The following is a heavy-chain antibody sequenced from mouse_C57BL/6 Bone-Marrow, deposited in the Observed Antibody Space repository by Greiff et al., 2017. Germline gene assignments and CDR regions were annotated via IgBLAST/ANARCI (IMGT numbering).Heavy chain of an antibody. D-gene: IGHD1-1*01. V-gene: IGHV1-69*01. Sequence: QVQLKQPGAELVMPGASVKLSCKASGYTFTSYWMHWVQQRPGQGLEWIGEIDPSDSYTNYNQKFKGKSTLTVEKSSSTAYMQLSSLTSEDSAVYYCAREPPHYYGSSYWFAYWGQGTLVTVSA. CDR1: GYTFTSYW. CDR3: AREPPHYYGSSYWFAY. J-gene: IGHJ3*01. CDR2: IDPSDSYT.